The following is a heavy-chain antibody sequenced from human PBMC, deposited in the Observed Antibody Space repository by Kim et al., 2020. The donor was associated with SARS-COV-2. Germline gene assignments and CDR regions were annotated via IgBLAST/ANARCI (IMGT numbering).Heavy chain of an antibody. CDR2: T. V-gene: IGHV3-20*01. Sequence: TVYADSVKGRFTISRDNAKNSMYLQMNSLRAEDTALYHCARRDAFGWFDPWGQGTLVSVSS. CDR3: ARRDAFGWFDP. J-gene: IGHJ5*02. D-gene: IGHD3-10*01.